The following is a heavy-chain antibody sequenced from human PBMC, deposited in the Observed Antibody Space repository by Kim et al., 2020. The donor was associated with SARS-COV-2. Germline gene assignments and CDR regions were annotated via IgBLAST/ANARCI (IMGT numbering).Heavy chain of an antibody. J-gene: IGHJ4*02. V-gene: IGHV5-51*01. D-gene: IGHD3-16*01. CDR3: ARRPTSPINPFDY. Sequence: YSPSFQGQVTISADKSINTAYLQWSSLKASDTAMYYCARRPTSPINPFDYWGQGTLVTVSS.